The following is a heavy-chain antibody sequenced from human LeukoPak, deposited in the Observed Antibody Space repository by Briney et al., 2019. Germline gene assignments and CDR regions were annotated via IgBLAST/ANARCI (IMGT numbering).Heavy chain of an antibody. CDR2: ISSSGITI. J-gene: IGHJ4*02. CDR3: ATRVYVAVAGKVDY. Sequence: GGSLRRSCAASGFTFSNYEMNWVRQAPGKGLEWVSYISSSGITIYYADSVKGRFTISRHNSKNTLYLQMNSLRAEDTAVYYCATRVYVAVAGKVDYWGQGTLVTVSS. D-gene: IGHD6-19*01. CDR1: GFTFSNYE. V-gene: IGHV3-48*03.